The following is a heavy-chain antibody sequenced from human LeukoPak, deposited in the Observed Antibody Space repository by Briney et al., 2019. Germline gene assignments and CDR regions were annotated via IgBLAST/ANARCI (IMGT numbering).Heavy chain of an antibody. Sequence: GGSLRLSCAVSGFTFSSYSMNWVRQAPGRGLEWVSSISSSSSYIYYADSVKGRFTISRDNAKNSLYLQMNSLRAEDTAVYYCARYRSSGPNDYWGQGTLVTVSS. J-gene: IGHJ4*02. CDR1: GFTFSSYS. V-gene: IGHV3-21*01. CDR3: ARYRSSGPNDY. CDR2: ISSSSSYI. D-gene: IGHD3-22*01.